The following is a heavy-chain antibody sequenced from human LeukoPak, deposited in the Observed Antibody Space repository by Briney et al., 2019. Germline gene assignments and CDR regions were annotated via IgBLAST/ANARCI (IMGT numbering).Heavy chain of an antibody. CDR2: IGSSSSYI. V-gene: IGHV3-21*01. D-gene: IGHD4-17*01. J-gene: IGHJ4*02. Sequence: PGGSLRLSCAASRFTFSSYSMNWVRQAPGKGLEWVSSIGSSSSYIYYADSVKGRFTISRDNSKNTLYLQMNSLRAEDTAVYYCARNGDDADYYFDYWGQGTLVTVSS. CDR1: RFTFSSYS. CDR3: ARNGDDADYYFDY.